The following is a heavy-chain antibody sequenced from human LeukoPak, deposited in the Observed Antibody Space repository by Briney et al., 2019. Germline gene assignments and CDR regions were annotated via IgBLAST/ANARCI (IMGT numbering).Heavy chain of an antibody. V-gene: IGHV4-59*08. D-gene: IGHD7-27*01. CDR2: IYYSGST. CDR1: GGSISSYY. J-gene: IGHJ4*01. CDR3: ARQNRFWGAGNY. Sequence: SETLSLTCTVSGGSISSYYWSWIRQPPGKGLEWIGYIYYSGSTNYNPSLKSRVTISVDTSKNQFSLKLSSVTAADTAVYYCARQNRFWGAGNYWGHGTLVTVSS.